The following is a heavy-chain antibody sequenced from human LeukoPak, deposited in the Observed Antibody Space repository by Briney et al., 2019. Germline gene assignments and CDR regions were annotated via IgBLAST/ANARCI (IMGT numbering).Heavy chain of an antibody. CDR2: INHSGST. J-gene: IGHJ3*02. Sequence: SETLSLTCTVSGGSISSSSYYWGWIRQPPGKGLEWIGEINHSGSTNYNPSLKSRVTISVDTSKNQFSLKLSSVTAADTAVYYCARVRHNRHRYGGKCDAFDIWGQGTMVTVSS. D-gene: IGHD4-23*01. CDR1: GGSISSSSYY. CDR3: ARVRHNRHRYGGKCDAFDI. V-gene: IGHV4-39*07.